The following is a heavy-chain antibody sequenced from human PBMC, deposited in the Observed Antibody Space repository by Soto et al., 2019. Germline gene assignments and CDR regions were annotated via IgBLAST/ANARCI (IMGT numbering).Heavy chain of an antibody. Sequence: EVQLVESGGGLVQPGGSLRLSCAASGFTFSSYWMSWVRQAPGKGLEWVANIKQDGSEKYYVDSGKGRFTISRDNAKNSLYLHMNSLRAADTAVYYCASSTTAYYYYCYMDVWGKGTTVTVSS. J-gene: IGHJ6*03. V-gene: IGHV3-7*01. D-gene: IGHD1-26*01. CDR1: GFTFSSYW. CDR2: IKQDGSEK. CDR3: ASSTTAYYYYCYMDV.